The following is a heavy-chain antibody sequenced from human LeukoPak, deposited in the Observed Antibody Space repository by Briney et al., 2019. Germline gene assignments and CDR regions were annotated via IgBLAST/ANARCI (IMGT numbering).Heavy chain of an antibody. CDR3: AHRTDLYSSSWYWGY. J-gene: IGHJ4*02. D-gene: IGHD6-13*01. CDR2: IYWDDDK. CDR1: GFSLTTRGVG. V-gene: IGHV2-5*02. Sequence: SGPTLVNPTQTLTLTCTFSGFSLTTRGVGVGWIRQPPGKALEWLALIYWDDDKRYSPSLKSRLTITKDTSKNQVVLTMTNMDPVDTATYCCAHRTDLYSSSWYWGYWGQGTLVTVSS.